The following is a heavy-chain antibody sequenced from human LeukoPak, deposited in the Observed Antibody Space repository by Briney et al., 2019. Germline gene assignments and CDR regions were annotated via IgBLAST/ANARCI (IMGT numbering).Heavy chain of an antibody. CDR2: ISYDGSNK. CDR3: ARDKPLGGDLDAFDI. D-gene: IGHD4-17*01. Sequence: TGRSQRLSCAASGFSFSSYAMHWVRQAPSKGLEWVAVISYDGSNKYYADSVKGRFTISRDNSKNTLYLQMNSLRAEDTAVYYCARDKPLGGDLDAFDIWGQGTMVTVSS. J-gene: IGHJ3*02. V-gene: IGHV3-30-3*01. CDR1: GFSFSSYA.